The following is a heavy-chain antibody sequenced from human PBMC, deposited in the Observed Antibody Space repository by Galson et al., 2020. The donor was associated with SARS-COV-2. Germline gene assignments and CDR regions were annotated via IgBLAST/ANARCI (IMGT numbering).Heavy chain of an antibody. CDR1: GGSITTGSYY. J-gene: IGHJ6*02. Sequence: SETLSLTYTVSGGSITTGSYYWGWVRQSPGKGLEWIGSIYHSGGTNYNPSLKSRVTISVDTSKNQFSLRLTSVTAADTALYYCARSYSSSWYSPTYYYGLDVWGQGTTVTVSS. CDR2: IYHSGGT. D-gene: IGHD6-13*01. V-gene: IGHV4-39*07. CDR3: ARSYSSSWYSPTYYYGLDV.